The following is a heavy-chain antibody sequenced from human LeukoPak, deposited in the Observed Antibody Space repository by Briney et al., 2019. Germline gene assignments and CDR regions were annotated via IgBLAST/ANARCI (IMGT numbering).Heavy chain of an antibody. CDR2: INHSGST. CDR3: ARGRRYSSSLGY. Sequence: SETLSLTCAVYGGSFSGYYWSWIRQPPGKGLEWIGEINHSGSTNYNPSLRSRVTISVDTSKNQFSLKLSSVTAADTAVYYCARGRRYSSSLGYWGQGTLVTVSS. J-gene: IGHJ4*02. V-gene: IGHV4-34*01. D-gene: IGHD6-6*01. CDR1: GGSFSGYY.